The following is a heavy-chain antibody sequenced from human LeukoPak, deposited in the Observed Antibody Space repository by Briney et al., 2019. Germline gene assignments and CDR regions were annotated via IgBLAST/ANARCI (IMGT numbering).Heavy chain of an antibody. V-gene: IGHV1-69*06. Sequence: SVKFSCKASGGTFSSYAISWARQATGQGLEWMGGIIPIFGTANYAQKFQGRVTITADKSTSTAYMELSSLRSDDTAVYYCARSGNWNDVLQHWGQGTLVTVSS. CDR3: ARSGNWNDVLQH. D-gene: IGHD1-1*01. CDR2: IIPIFGTA. CDR1: GGTFSSYA. J-gene: IGHJ1*01.